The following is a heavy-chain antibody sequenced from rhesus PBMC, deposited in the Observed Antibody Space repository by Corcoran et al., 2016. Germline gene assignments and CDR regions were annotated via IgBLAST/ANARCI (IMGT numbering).Heavy chain of an antibody. V-gene: IGHV4-73*01. J-gene: IGHJ4*01. D-gene: IGHD6-13*01. Sequence: QVKLQQWGEGLVKPSETLSLTCAVYGGSISGYYWSWIRQPPGKGLEWSGNIDGNSASTNYNPSLKNRVTISKDTSKNQFSLKLSSVTAADTAVYYCARRRRGYSSWSYWGQGVLVTVSS. CDR3: ARRRRGYSSWSY. CDR2: IDGNSAST. CDR1: GGSISGYY.